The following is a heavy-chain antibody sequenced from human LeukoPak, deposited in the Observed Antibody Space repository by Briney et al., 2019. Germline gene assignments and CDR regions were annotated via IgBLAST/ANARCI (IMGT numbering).Heavy chain of an antibody. CDR1: GFTFSSYA. V-gene: IGHV3-23*01. CDR2: ISGSGGST. CDR3: AKEEYCSSTTCLDY. D-gene: IGHD2-2*01. J-gene: IGHJ4*02. Sequence: GGSLRLSCAASGFTFSSYAMSWVRQAPGKGLEWVSAISGSGGSTYYADSVKGRFTISRDNSKNTLYLQMNNLRAEDTAVYYCAKEEYCSSTTCLDYWGQGTLVTVSS.